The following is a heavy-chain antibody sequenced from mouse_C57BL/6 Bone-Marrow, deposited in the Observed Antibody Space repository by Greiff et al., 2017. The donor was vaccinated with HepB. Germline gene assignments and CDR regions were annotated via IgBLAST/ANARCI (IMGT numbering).Heavy chain of an antibody. CDR2: IDPSDSYT. D-gene: IGHD1-1*02. J-gene: IGHJ2*01. V-gene: IGHV1-50*01. CDR3: ARVGQMVGGYFDY. Sequence: QVHVKQSGAELVKPGASVKLSCKASGYTFTSYWMQWVKQRPGQGLEWIGEIDPSDSYTNYNQKFKGKATLTVDTSSSTAYMQLSSLTSEDSAVYYCARVGQMVGGYFDYWGQGTTLTVSS. CDR1: GYTFTSYW.